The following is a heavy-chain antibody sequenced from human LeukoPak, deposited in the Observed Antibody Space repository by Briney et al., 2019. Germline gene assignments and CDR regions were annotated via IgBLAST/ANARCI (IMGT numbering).Heavy chain of an antibody. J-gene: IGHJ3*02. D-gene: IGHD3-22*01. CDR1: GFTVSSNY. CDR3: ARGFTMIVVVPKRGAFDI. CDR2: IYSGGST. Sequence: GGSMRLSCAASGFTVSSNYMSWVRQAPGKGLEWVSVIYSGGSTYYADSVKGRFTTSRDNSKNTLYLQMNSLRAEDTAVYYCARGFTMIVVVPKRGAFDIWGQGTMVTVSS. V-gene: IGHV3-66*02.